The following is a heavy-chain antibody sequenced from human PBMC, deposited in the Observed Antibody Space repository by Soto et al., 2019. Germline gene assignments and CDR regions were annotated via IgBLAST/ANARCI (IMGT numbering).Heavy chain of an antibody. CDR1: GFSFTNYG. V-gene: IGHV3-30*03. D-gene: IGHD1-7*01. Sequence: QEHLVESGGGVVQPGRSLRLSCAASGFSFTNYGMHWVRQAPGKGLEWVAVISYDGNNQRYADSVKGRFTISRDTSNNTVSLQMHSLRPEDTAVYYCARYNWNCGNDYWGPGTLVTVSS. J-gene: IGHJ4*02. CDR3: ARYNWNCGNDY. CDR2: ISYDGNNQ.